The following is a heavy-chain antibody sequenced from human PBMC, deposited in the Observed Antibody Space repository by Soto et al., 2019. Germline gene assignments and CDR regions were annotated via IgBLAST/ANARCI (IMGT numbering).Heavy chain of an antibody. J-gene: IGHJ6*03. D-gene: IGHD6-13*01. CDR1: GGSISSYY. CDR2: IYYSGST. Sequence: SETLSLTCTVSGGSISSYYWSWIRKPPGKGLEWIGYIYYSGSTNYNPSLKSRVTISVDTSKNQFSLKLSSVTAADTAVYYCARARVSRQLGGHYYMDVWGKGTTVTVSS. CDR3: ARARVSRQLGGHYYMDV. V-gene: IGHV4-59*13.